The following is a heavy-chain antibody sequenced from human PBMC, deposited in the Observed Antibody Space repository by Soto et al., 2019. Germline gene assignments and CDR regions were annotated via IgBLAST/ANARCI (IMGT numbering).Heavy chain of an antibody. CDR2: INHSGST. Sequence: TSETLSLTCAVYGGSFSGYYWSWIRQPPGKGLEWIGEINHSGSTNYNPSLKSRVTISVDTSKNQFSLKLSSVTAADTAVYYCARTSAVAGTAHFQHWGQGTLVTVSS. J-gene: IGHJ1*01. V-gene: IGHV4-34*01. CDR1: GGSFSGYY. D-gene: IGHD6-19*01. CDR3: ARTSAVAGTAHFQH.